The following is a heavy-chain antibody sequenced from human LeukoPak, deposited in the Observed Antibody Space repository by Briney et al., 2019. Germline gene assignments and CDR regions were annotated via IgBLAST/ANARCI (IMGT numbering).Heavy chain of an antibody. CDR3: ARGTLKSGSYSATFDY. CDR2: IYSSGRT. V-gene: IGHV4-4*07. CDR1: GGSISGYF. J-gene: IGHJ4*02. D-gene: IGHD1-26*01. Sequence: SETLSLTCTVSGGSISGYFWTWIRQPAGEGLEWIGRIYSSGRTNYNPSLKSRVSMSVDTSKNQFSLKLNSVTAADTAVYYCARGTLKSGSYSATFDYWGQGTLVTVSS.